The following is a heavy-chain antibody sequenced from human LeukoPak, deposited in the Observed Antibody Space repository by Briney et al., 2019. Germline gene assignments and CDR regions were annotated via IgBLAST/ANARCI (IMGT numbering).Heavy chain of an antibody. J-gene: IGHJ6*02. CDR2: INHSGST. V-gene: IGHV4-34*01. CDR1: GGSFSGYY. Sequence: PSETLSLTCAVYGGSFSGYYWSWIRQPPGKGLEWIGEINHSGSTNYIPSLKSRVTISVDTSKNQFSLKLSSVTAADTAVYYCARATGYCSGGSCYSRSVTYGMDVWGQGTTVTVSS. CDR3: ARATGYCSGGSCYSRSVTYGMDV. D-gene: IGHD2-15*01.